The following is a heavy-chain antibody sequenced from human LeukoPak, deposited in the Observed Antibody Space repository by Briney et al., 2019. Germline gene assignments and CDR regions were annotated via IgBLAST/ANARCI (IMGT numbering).Heavy chain of an antibody. V-gene: IGHV1-69*04. CDR3: ARDLIGGNLFDY. CDR2: IIPILGIA. CDR1: GYTFTSYG. J-gene: IGHJ4*02. Sequence: GASVTVSCKASGYTFTSYGISWVRQAPGQGLEWMGRIIPILGIANYAQKFQGRVTITADKSTSTAYMELSSLRSEDTAVYYCARDLIGGNLFDYWGQGTLVTVSS. D-gene: IGHD4-23*01.